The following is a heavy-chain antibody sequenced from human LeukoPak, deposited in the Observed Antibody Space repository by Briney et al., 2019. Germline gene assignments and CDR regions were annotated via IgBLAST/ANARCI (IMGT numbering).Heavy chain of an antibody. CDR1: GYTFTGYY. V-gene: IGHV1-2*02. J-gene: IGHJ4*02. CDR2: INPNSGGT. Sequence: ASVKVSCKASGYTFTGYYMHWVRQAPGQGLEWMGWINPNSGGTNYAQKFQDRVTMTRDTSISTAYMELSRLRSDDTAVYYCARPYYDILTGYPNWGQGTLVTVSS. CDR3: ARPYYDILTGYPN. D-gene: IGHD3-9*01.